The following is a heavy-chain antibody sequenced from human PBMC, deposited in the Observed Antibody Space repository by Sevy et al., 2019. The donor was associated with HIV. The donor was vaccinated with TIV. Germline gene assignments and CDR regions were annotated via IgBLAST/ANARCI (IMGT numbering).Heavy chain of an antibody. CDR2: ISGSGGST. D-gene: IGHD6-13*01. CDR3: AKVDGYSSSWYDDAFDI. J-gene: IGHJ3*02. CDR1: GFTFSSYA. V-gene: IGHV3-23*01. Sequence: GGSLRISCAASGFTFSSYAMSWVRQAPGKGLEWVSAISGSGGSTYYADSVKGRFTISRDNSKNTLYLQMNSLRAEDTAVYCCAKVDGYSSSWYDDAFDIWGQGTMVTVSS.